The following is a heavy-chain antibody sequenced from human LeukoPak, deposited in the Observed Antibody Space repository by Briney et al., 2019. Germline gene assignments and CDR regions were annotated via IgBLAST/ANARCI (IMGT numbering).Heavy chain of an antibody. J-gene: IGHJ6*02. Sequence: PAETLSLTCAVYGGSFSGYYWSWIRQPPGKGLEWIGEINHSGSTNYNPSLKRRFTISVDTSKNQFPLKLSSVTAADTAVYYCATVPGSAGYYGMDVWGQGTTVTVSS. CDR1: GGSFSGYY. V-gene: IGHV4-34*01. D-gene: IGHD3-10*01. CDR3: ATVPGSAGYYGMDV. CDR2: INHSGST.